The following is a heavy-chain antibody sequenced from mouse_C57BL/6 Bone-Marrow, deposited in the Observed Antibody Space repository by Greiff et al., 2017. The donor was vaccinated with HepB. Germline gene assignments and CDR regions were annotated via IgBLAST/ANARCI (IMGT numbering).Heavy chain of an antibody. Sequence: EVQLQQSVAELVRPGASVKLSCTASGFNIKNTYMHWVKQRPEQGLEWIGRIDPANGNTKYAPKFQGKATITADTSSNTAYLHLSSLTSEDTAISYCDILYDYDGQSHDWGQVTTLTVSS. CDR1: GFNIKNTY. V-gene: IGHV14-3*01. CDR2: IDPANGNT. CDR3: DILYDYDGQSHD. D-gene: IGHD2-4*01. J-gene: IGHJ2*01.